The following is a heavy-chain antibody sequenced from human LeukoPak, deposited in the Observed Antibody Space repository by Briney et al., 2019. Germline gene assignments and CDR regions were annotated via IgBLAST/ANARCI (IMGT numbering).Heavy chain of an antibody. Sequence: GGSLRLSCGASGFTFSSYSMNWVRQAPGKGREWVSSISSSSSYIYYADSVKGRFTISRDNAKNPLYLQMNSLRAEDTAVYYCARSYRSFDYWGQGTLVTISS. D-gene: IGHD1-26*01. J-gene: IGHJ4*02. CDR3: ARSYRSFDY. V-gene: IGHV3-21*01. CDR2: ISSSSSYI. CDR1: GFTFSSYS.